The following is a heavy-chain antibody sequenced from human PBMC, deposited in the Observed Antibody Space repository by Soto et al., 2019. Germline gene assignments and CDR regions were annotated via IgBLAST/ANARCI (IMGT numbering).Heavy chain of an antibody. V-gene: IGHV4-59*01. Sequence: SETLSLTCTVSGGSISSYYWSWIRQPPGKGLEWIGYIYYSGSTNYNPSLKSRVTISVDTSKNQFPLKLSSVTAADTTVYYCATFIVATIWPYFDYWGQGTLVTVSS. D-gene: IGHD5-12*01. J-gene: IGHJ4*02. CDR1: GGSISSYY. CDR2: IYYSGST. CDR3: ATFIVATIWPYFDY.